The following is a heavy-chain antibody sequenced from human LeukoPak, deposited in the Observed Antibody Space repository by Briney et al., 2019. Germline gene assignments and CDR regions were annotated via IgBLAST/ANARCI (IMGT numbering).Heavy chain of an antibody. CDR1: GFTFDNYG. CDR3: AKVREAAPSY. CDR2: ISGSGGST. Sequence: GGSLRLSCAASGFTFDNYGMTWVCQAPGKGPEWVSAISGSGGSTYYADSVKGRFTISRDNSKNTLYLQMNSLRAEDTAVYYCAKVREAAPSYWGQGTLVTVSS. J-gene: IGHJ4*02. D-gene: IGHD2-15*01. V-gene: IGHV3-23*01.